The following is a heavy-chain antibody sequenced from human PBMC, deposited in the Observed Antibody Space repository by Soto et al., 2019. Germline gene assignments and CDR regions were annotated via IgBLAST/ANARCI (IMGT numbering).Heavy chain of an antibody. CDR1: GYTFIGYY. D-gene: IGHD6-19*01. Sequence: ASVKVSCKASGYTFIGYYLHWVRQAPGQGLEWMGWINPNSGGTNYAQKFQGWVTMTRDTSISTAYMDVSRLRSDDTAVYYCARGGSIAVAGTLGSWGQGALVTVSS. J-gene: IGHJ5*02. V-gene: IGHV1-2*04. CDR2: INPNSGGT. CDR3: ARGGSIAVAGTLGS.